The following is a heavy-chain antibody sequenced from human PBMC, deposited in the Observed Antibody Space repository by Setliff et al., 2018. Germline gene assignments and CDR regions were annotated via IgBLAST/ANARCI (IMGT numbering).Heavy chain of an antibody. V-gene: IGHV4-39*01. CDR1: NGSISSGNYF. D-gene: IGHD3-10*01. CDR2: IFYTGST. Sequence: SETLSLTCTVSNGSISSGNYFWGWIRQPPGKGLEWMGSIFYTGSTYYSPSLKSRVTMSIDTSKNQFSLNLNSVTAADTAVYYCARVLVLGYNWFDPRGQGTLVTVSS. J-gene: IGHJ5*02. CDR3: ARVLVLGYNWFDP.